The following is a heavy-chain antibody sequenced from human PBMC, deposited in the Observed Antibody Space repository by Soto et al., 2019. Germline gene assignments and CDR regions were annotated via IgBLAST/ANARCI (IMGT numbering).Heavy chain of an antibody. J-gene: IGHJ4*02. CDR3: ARDKGYCSGGRCYGPGHLDD. D-gene: IGHD2-15*01. Sequence: GGSLRLSCAASGFTFSSYSMNWVRQAPGKGLEWVSYISSSSSTIYYADSVKGRFTISRDNAKNSLYLQMNSLRAEDTAVYYCARDKGYCSGGRCYGPGHLDDWGRGT. V-gene: IGHV3-48*01. CDR2: ISSSSSTI. CDR1: GFTFSSYS.